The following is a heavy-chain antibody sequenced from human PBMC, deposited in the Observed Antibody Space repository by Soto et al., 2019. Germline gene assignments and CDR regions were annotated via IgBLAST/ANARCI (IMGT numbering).Heavy chain of an antibody. D-gene: IGHD2-21*01. J-gene: IGHJ4*02. CDR3: VKDMQLWRLDS. CDR1: GFPFSRFN. Sequence: GGSLRLSCEASGFPFSRFNMHWVRQAPGKGLEWVGVISYEVKKTQYADSVKGRFTISRDNAKNTLYLHMNSLRAEDTAVYYCVKDMQLWRLDSWGQGTLVTVSS. V-gene: IGHV3-30-3*02. CDR2: ISYEVKKT.